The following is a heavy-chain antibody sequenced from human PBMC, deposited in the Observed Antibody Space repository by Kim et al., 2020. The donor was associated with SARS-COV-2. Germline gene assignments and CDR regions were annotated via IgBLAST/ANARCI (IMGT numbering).Heavy chain of an antibody. V-gene: IGHV5-10-1*01. Sequence: GESLKISCKGSGYSFTSYWISWVRQMPGKGLEWMGRIDPSDSYTNYSPSFQGHVTISADKSISTAYLQWSSLKASDTAMYYCARGIPPSSSAHYYDSWPPTYIWGQGTMVTVSS. D-gene: IGHD3-22*01. CDR3: ARGIPPSSSAHYYDSWPPTYI. CDR2: IDPSDSYT. J-gene: IGHJ3*02. CDR1: GYSFTSYW.